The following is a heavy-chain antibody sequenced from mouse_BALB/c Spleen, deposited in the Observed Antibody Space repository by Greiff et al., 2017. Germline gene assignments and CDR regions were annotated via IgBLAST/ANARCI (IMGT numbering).Heavy chain of an antibody. D-gene: IGHD2-1*01. V-gene: IGHV1-9*01. CDR2: ILPGSGST. CDR1: GYTFSSYW. Sequence: VQLQQSGAELMKPGASVKISCKATGYTFSSYWIEWVKQRPGHGLEWIGEILPGSGSTNYNEKFKGKATFTADTSSNTAYMQLSSLTSEDSAVYYGARKLPYYAMDYWGQGTSVTVSS. J-gene: IGHJ4*01. CDR3: ARKLPYYAMDY.